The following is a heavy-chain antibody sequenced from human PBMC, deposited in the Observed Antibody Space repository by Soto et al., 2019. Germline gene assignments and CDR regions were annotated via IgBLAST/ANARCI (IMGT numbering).Heavy chain of an antibody. J-gene: IGHJ6*03. CDR3: ARGGIAAAGLMDV. CDR2: INSDGSST. D-gene: IGHD6-13*01. V-gene: IGHV3-74*01. CDR1: GFTFGNYW. Sequence: EVQLVESGGGLVQPGGSLGLSCEAPGFTFGNYWMHGVRKAQGKGLVWVSGINSDGSSTSYADSVKGRFTISRDNAKNTLYLQMNSLRAEDTTVYYCARGGIAAAGLMDVWGKGTTVTVSS.